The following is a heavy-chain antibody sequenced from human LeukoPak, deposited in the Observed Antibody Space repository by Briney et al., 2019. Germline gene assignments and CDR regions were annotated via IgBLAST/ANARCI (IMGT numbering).Heavy chain of an antibody. D-gene: IGHD2-2*01. CDR1: GVSFSGYY. CDR3: ARLGYCSSTSCYARDFDY. CDR2: INHSGST. J-gene: IGHJ4*02. V-gene: IGHV4-34*01. Sequence: SETLSLTCAVYGVSFSGYYWNWIRQPPGKGLEWIGEINHSGSTNYNPSLKSRVTISVDTSKNQFSLKLSSVTAADTAVYYCARLGYCSSTSCYARDFDYWGQGNLVTVSS.